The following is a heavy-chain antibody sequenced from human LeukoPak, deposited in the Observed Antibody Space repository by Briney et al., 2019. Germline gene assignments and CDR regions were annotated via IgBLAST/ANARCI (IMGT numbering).Heavy chain of an antibody. CDR2: ISYDGSNK. J-gene: IGHJ4*02. Sequence: GRSLRLSCAASGFTFSSSGMHWVRQAPGKGLEWVAVISYDGSNKYYADSVKGRFTISRDNSKNTLYLQMNSLRAEDTAVYYCAKMGVVAARPGTFDYWGQGTLVTVSS. CDR1: GFTFSSSG. D-gene: IGHD6-6*01. CDR3: AKMGVVAARPGTFDY. V-gene: IGHV3-30*18.